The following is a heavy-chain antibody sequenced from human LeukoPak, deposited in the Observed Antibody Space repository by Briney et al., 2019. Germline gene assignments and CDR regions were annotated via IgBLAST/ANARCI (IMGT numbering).Heavy chain of an antibody. V-gene: IGHV4-61*08. CDR2: IYYSGST. D-gene: IGHD6-13*01. CDR1: GGSISSGGYY. CDR3: ARSQSPRSSSWYLGWFDP. Sequence: SETLSLTCTVSGGSISSGGYYWSWIRQHPGKGLERIGYIYYSGSTNYNPSLKSRVTISVDTSKNQFSLKLSSVTAADTAVYYCARSQSPRSSSWYLGWFDPWGQGTLVTVSS. J-gene: IGHJ5*02.